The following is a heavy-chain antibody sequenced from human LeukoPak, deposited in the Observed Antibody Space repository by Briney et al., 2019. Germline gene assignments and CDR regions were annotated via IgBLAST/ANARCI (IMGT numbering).Heavy chain of an antibody. CDR1: GFTFSSYS. CDR2: ISSSSSYI. J-gene: IGHJ4*02. D-gene: IGHD2-2*01. V-gene: IGHV3-21*04. Sequence: KSGGSLRLSFAASGFTFSSYSMNWVRQAPGKGLEWVSSISSSSSYIYYADSVKGRFTISRDNSKNTLYLQMNSLRAEDTAVYYCANGRYCSSTSCFMDYWGQGTLVTVSS. CDR3: ANGRYCSSTSCFMDY.